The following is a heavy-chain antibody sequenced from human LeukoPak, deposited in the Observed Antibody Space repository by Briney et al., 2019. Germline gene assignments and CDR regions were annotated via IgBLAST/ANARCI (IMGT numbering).Heavy chain of an antibody. CDR1: GYTFTDYY. V-gene: IGHV1-69-2*01. Sequence: ASVKVSCKASGYTFTDYYMHWVQQAPGKGLEWMGRVDPEDGETIYAEKFQGRVTITADTSTDTAYMELSSLRSEDTAVYYCATASEPAFDYWGQGTLVTVSS. J-gene: IGHJ4*02. CDR2: VDPEDGET. CDR3: ATASEPAFDY.